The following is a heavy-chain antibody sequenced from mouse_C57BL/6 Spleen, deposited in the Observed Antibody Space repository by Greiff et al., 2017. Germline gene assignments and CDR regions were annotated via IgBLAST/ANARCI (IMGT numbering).Heavy chain of an antibody. CDR2: ISSGSSTI. CDR3: ATYSNSAWFAY. D-gene: IGHD2-5*01. J-gene: IGHJ3*01. CDR1: GFTFSDYG. Sequence: EVNVVDSGGGLVKPGGSLKLSCAASGFTFSDYGMHWVRQAPEKGLEWVAYISSGSSTIYYADTVKGRFTISRDNAKNTLFLQMTSLRSEDTAMYYCATYSNSAWFAYWGQGTLVTVSA. V-gene: IGHV5-17*01.